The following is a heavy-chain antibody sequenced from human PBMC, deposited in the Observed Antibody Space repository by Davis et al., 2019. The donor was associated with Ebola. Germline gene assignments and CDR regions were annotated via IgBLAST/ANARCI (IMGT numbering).Heavy chain of an antibody. J-gene: IGHJ5*02. CDR3: AREAVPAAMMGWFDP. CDR1: GFMFSSFG. D-gene: IGHD2-2*01. V-gene: IGHV3-33*08. CDR2: MTKDGSYK. Sequence: GESLKISCSASGFMFSSFGIHWVRQPPGKGLEWVAFMTKDGSYKHYAESVRGRFTISRDNSKNTLYLQMNSLRAEDTAVYYCAREAVPAAMMGWFDPWGQGTLVTVSS.